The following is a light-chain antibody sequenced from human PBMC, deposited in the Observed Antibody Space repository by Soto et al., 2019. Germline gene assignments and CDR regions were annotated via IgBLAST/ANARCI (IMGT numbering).Light chain of an antibody. CDR2: EDN. J-gene: IGLJ2*01. V-gene: IGLV2-23*02. CDR1: SSDVGGYNL. CDR3: CSYAGTDTFVV. Sequence: QSALTQPASVSGSPGQSITISCTGTSSDVGGYNLVSWYQQLPGKAPKLFIFEDNKRPSWVSSRFSGSKSGNMASLTISGLQPEDEADYYCCSYAGTDTFVVFGGGTKLTVL.